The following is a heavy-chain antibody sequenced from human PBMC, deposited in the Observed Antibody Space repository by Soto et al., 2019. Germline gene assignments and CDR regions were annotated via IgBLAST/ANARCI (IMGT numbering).Heavy chain of an antibody. V-gene: IGHV1-18*01. J-gene: IGHJ6*02. D-gene: IGHD2-8*01. Sequence: QGQLVQSGAEVKKPGASVKVSCKASVYTFTRYGISWVRQAPGQGLEWMGWISGYNGDTKYAQKFQGRVTMTVDTSTTTAYMELRSLTSDDRAVYYCAKNGQPPYYYYGMDVWGQGTTVTVSS. CDR1: VYTFTRYG. CDR2: ISGYNGDT. CDR3: AKNGQPPYYYYGMDV.